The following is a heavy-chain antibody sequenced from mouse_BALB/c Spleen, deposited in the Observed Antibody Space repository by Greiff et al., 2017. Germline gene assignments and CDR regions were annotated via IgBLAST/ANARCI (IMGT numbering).Heavy chain of an antibody. J-gene: IGHJ3*01. V-gene: IGHV5-17*02. CDR1: GFTFSSFG. CDR2: ISSGSSTI. CDR3: ARSSYGNYVAY. D-gene: IGHD2-10*02. Sequence: VQLKESGGGLVQPGGSRKLSCAASGFTFSSFGMHWVRQAPEKGLEWVAYISSGSSTIYYADTVKGRFTISRDNPKNTLFLQMTSLRSEDTAMYYCARSSYGNYVAYWGQGTLVTVSA.